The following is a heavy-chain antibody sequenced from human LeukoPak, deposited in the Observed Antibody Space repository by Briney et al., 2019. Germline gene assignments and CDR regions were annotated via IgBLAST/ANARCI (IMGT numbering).Heavy chain of an antibody. CDR3: AKFAAAASRGPFDY. J-gene: IGHJ4*02. D-gene: IGHD6-13*01. CDR1: GFTFSSYS. CDR2: ISGSGGST. Sequence: GGSLRLSCAASGFTFSSYSMHWVRQAPGKGLEWVSAISGSGGSTYYADSVKGRFTISRDNSKNTLYLQMNSLRAEDTAVYYCAKFAAAASRGPFDYWGQGTLVTVSS. V-gene: IGHV3-23*01.